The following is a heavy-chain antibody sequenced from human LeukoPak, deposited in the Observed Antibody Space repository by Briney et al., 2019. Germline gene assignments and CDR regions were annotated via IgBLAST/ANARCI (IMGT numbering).Heavy chain of an antibody. CDR2: ISSSSSYI. J-gene: IGHJ3*02. V-gene: IGHV3-21*01. CDR3: ARYNRENDAFDI. CDR1: GFTFSSYS. D-gene: IGHD5-24*01. Sequence: GGSLRLSCTASGFTFSSYSMNWVRQAPGKGLEWVSSISSSSSYIYYADSVKGRFTISRDNAKNSLYLQMNSLRAEDTAVYYCARYNRENDAFDIWGQGTMVTVSS.